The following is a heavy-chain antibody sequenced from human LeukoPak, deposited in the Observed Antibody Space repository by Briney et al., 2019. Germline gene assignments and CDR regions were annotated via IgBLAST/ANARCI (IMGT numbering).Heavy chain of an antibody. Sequence: GGSLRLSCAASGSTFSNAWMSWVRQAPGKGLEWIGRSKSQTDGGTTDYAAPVKGRFTISRDDSKNTVYLQMNSLKTEDTAVYYCTTISYVGGYWGQGTLVTVSS. CDR2: SKSQTDGGTT. CDR1: GSTFSNAW. CDR3: TTISYVGGY. J-gene: IGHJ4*02. V-gene: IGHV3-15*01. D-gene: IGHD3-16*02.